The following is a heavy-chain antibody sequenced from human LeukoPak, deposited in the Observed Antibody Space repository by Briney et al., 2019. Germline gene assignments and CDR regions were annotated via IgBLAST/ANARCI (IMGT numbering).Heavy chain of an antibody. J-gene: IGHJ4*02. V-gene: IGHV3-33*06. Sequence: GGSLRLSCAASGFTFSSYGMHWVRQAPGKGLEWVAVIWYDGSNKYYAGSVKGRFTISRDNSKNTLYLQMNSLRAEDTAVYYCAKAEDYGEAFDYWGQGTLVTVSS. CDR3: AKAEDYGEAFDY. D-gene: IGHD4-17*01. CDR2: IWYDGSNK. CDR1: GFTFSSYG.